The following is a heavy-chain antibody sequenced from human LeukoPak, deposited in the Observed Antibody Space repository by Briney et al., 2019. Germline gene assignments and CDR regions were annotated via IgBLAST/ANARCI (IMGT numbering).Heavy chain of an antibody. CDR1: GFTFSNAW. J-gene: IGHJ4*02. D-gene: IGHD3-10*01. CDR3: TTDLWFGELLFNDY. V-gene: IGHV3-15*01. CDR2: IKSKTDGGTT. Sequence: GGSLRLSCAASGFTFSNAWMSWVRQAPGKGLEWVGRIKSKTDGGTTDYAAPVKGRFTISRDDSKNTLYLQMNSLKTEDTAVYYCTTDLWFGELLFNDYWGQGTLVTVSS.